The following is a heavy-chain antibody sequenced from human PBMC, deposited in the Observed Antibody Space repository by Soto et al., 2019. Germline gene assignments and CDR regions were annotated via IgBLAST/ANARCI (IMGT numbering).Heavy chain of an antibody. CDR1: GFTFSNAW. CDR3: TTADELLWCGDLVYYGMDV. J-gene: IGHJ6*02. CDR2: IKSKTDGGTT. V-gene: IGHV3-15*01. D-gene: IGHD3-10*01. Sequence: PGGSLRLSCAASGFTFSNAWMSWVRQAPGKGLEWVGRIKSKTDGGTTDYAAPVKGRFTISRDDSKNTLYLQMNSLKTEDTAVYYCTTADELLWCGDLVYYGMDVWGQGTTVTVSS.